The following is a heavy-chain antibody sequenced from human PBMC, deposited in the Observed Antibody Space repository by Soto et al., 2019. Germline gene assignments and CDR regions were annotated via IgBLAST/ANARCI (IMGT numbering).Heavy chain of an antibody. CDR1: GFTFSSYG. CDR2: IWYDGSKK. Sequence: QVQLVESGGGVVQPGRSLRLSCAASGFTFSSYGMHWVRQAPGKGLEWVAVIWYDGSKKYYADSVKGRFTISRDNSKNTLHLLMNSLRAEDTAVYYCARVAAVAGYYYYGMDVWGQGTTVTVSS. J-gene: IGHJ6*02. CDR3: ARVAAVAGYYYYGMDV. D-gene: IGHD6-19*01. V-gene: IGHV3-33*01.